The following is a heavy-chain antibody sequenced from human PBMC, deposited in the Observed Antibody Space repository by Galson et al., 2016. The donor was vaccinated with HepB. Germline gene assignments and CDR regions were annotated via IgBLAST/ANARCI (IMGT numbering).Heavy chain of an antibody. CDR1: GFTFSTYS. V-gene: IGHV3-48*02. CDR3: ARGQRWLQLLRAFDY. CDR2: ISSTRSNI. D-gene: IGHD5-24*01. J-gene: IGHJ4*02. Sequence: SLRLSCAASGFTFSTYSMNWVRQTPGKRLEWVAYISSTRSNIYYADSVKGRFTISRDNAKSSLYLQMNSLRDEDTAVYYCARGQRWLQLLRAFDYWGQGTLVTVSS.